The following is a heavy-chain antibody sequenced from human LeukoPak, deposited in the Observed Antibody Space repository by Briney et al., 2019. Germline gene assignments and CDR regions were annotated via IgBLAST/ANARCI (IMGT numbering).Heavy chain of an antibody. CDR2: ISSSGSTI. V-gene: IGHV3-48*03. CDR3: ARDARSTSCLDY. D-gene: IGHD2-2*01. CDR1: GFTFSSYE. Sequence: AGGSLRLSCAASGFTFSSYEMNWVRQAPGKGLEWVSYISSSGSTIYYEDSVKGRFTISRDNAKNSLYLQMNSLRAEDTAVYYCARDARSTSCLDYWGQGTLVTVPS. J-gene: IGHJ4*02.